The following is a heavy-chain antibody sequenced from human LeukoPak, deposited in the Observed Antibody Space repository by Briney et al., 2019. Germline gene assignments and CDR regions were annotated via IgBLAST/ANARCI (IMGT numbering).Heavy chain of an antibody. J-gene: IGHJ4*02. D-gene: IGHD3-10*01. V-gene: IGHV4-34*01. CDR2: INHSGST. Sequence: SETLSLTCAVYGGSFSGYYWSWIRQPPGKGLEWIGEINHSGSTNYNPSLKSRVTISVDTSKNQFSLKLSSVTAADTAVYYCARGRRDVSLWFGELFNFDYWGQGTLVTVSS. CDR1: GGSFSGYY. CDR3: ARGRRDVSLWFGELFNFDY.